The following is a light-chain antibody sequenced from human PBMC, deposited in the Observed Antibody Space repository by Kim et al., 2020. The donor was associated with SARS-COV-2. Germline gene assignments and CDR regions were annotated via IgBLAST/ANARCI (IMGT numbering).Light chain of an antibody. CDR3: QVWDSSTI. CDR2: RDT. V-gene: IGLV3-9*01. Sequence: SVARGQTARITCGGNNIGGKNVHWYQQKPGQAPVLVIYRDTNRPSGIPERFSGSNSGRTATLTISGAQAGDEADYYCQVWDSSTIFGGGTQLTVL. CDR1: NIGGKN. J-gene: IGLJ7*01.